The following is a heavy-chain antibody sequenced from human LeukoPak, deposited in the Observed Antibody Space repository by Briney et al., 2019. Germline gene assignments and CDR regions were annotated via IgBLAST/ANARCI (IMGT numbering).Heavy chain of an antibody. CDR1: GFTFSSYG. Sequence: GRSLRLSCAASGFTFSSYGMHWVRQAPGKGLEWVAVIWYDGSNKYYADSVKSRFTISRDNSKNTLYLQMNSLRAEDTAVYYCARDPNYYDSSGYFNWGQGTLVTVSS. J-gene: IGHJ4*02. D-gene: IGHD3-22*01. CDR3: ARDPNYYDSSGYFN. V-gene: IGHV3-33*01. CDR2: IWYDGSNK.